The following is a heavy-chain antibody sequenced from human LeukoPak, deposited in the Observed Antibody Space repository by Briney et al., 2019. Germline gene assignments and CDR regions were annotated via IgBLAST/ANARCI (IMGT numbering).Heavy chain of an antibody. CDR2: IKQDGSEE. Sequence: GGPLRLSCAASGFTFSSYYMGWVRQAPGKGLEWVANIKQDGSEEYYVDSVKGRFTISRDNVKNSLYLQMNSLRTEDTAVYFCAREQYLVFDVFDFWGQGTMVTVS. D-gene: IGHD4-11*01. V-gene: IGHV3-7*04. CDR1: GFTFSSYY. J-gene: IGHJ3*01. CDR3: AREQYLVFDVFDF.